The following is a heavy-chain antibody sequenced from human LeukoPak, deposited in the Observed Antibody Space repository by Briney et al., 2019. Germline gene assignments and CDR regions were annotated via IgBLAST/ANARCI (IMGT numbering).Heavy chain of an antibody. J-gene: IGHJ4*02. Sequence: SETLSLTYTVSGGSISSYYWSWIRQPPGKGLEWIGYIYYSGSTNYNPSLKSRVTISVDTSKNQFSLKLSSVTAADTAVYDCARSGGSYTLDVAYWGQGILVTVSS. CDR2: IYYSGST. D-gene: IGHD1-26*01. V-gene: IGHV4-59*01. CDR3: ARSGGSYTLDVAY. CDR1: GGSISSYY.